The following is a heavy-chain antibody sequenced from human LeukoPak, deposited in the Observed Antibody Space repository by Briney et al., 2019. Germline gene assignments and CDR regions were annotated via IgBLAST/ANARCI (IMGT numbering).Heavy chain of an antibody. J-gene: IGHJ5*02. CDR2: INPNSGGT. V-gene: IGHV1-2*02. D-gene: IGHD2-2*01. Sequence: ASVKVSCKASGYTFTGYYMHWVRQAPGQGLEWMGWINPNSGGTNYAQKFQGRVTMTRDTSISTAYMELSRLRSDDTAEYYCARSRYQRGDNWFDPWGQGTLVTVSS. CDR1: GYTFTGYY. CDR3: ARSRYQRGDNWFDP.